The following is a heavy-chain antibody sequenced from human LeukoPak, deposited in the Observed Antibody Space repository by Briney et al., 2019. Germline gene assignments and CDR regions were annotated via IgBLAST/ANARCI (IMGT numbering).Heavy chain of an antibody. CDR1: GGSISSYY. CDR3: ARGSDGYYSQFDY. Sequence: SETLSLTCTVSGGSISSYYWSWIRQPPGKGLEWIGYIYYSGSTNYNPSLKSRVTISVDTSKNQFSLKLSSVTAADTAVYYCARGSDGYYSQFDYWGQGTLVTVSS. CDR2: IYYSGST. J-gene: IGHJ4*02. D-gene: IGHD5-24*01. V-gene: IGHV4-59*08.